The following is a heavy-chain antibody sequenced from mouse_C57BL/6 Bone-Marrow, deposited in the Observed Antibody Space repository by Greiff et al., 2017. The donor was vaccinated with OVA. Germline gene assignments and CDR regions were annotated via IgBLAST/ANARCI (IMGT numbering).Heavy chain of an antibody. CDR1: GFSLTSYG. Sequence: VQLKQSGPGLVQPSQSLSITCTVSGFSLTSYGVHWVRQPPGKGLEWLGVIWSGGSTDYNAAFISRLSISKDNSKSQVFFKMNSLQADDTAIYYCAKNGRFLYYAMDYWGQGTSVTVSS. CDR2: IWSGGST. J-gene: IGHJ4*01. V-gene: IGHV2-4*01. CDR3: AKNGRFLYYAMDY.